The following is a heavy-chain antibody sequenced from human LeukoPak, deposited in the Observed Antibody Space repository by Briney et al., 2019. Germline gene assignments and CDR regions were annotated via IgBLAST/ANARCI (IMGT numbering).Heavy chain of an antibody. CDR2: INSDGSST. V-gene: IGHV3-74*01. J-gene: IGHJ4*02. Sequence: GGSLRLSCAASGFTFSSYWMHWVRQAPGKGLVWVSRINSDGSSTSYADSVKGRFTISRDNSKNTLYLQMNSLRAEDTAVYYCAKDLVDTAIDYWGQGTLVTVSS. CDR3: AKDLVDTAIDY. CDR1: GFTFSSYW. D-gene: IGHD5-18*01.